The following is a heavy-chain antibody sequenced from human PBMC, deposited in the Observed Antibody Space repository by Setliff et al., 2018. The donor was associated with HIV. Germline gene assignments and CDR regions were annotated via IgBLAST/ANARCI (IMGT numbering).Heavy chain of an antibody. CDR2: IYTSGSN. CDR1: GGSISSYY. J-gene: IGHJ4*02. Sequence: LSLTCTVSGGSISSYYWSWIRQPAGKGLEWIGRIYTSGSNNYNPSLKSRVTMSVDTSKNQFSLKLSSVAAADTAVYYCAGGRYYNFWSGYYTPYFDYWGQGTLVTVSS. D-gene: IGHD3-3*01. V-gene: IGHV4-4*07. CDR3: AGGRYYNFWSGYYTPYFDY.